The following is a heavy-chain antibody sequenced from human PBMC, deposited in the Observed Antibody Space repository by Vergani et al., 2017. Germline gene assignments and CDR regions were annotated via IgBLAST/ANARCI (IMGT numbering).Heavy chain of an antibody. CDR3: ARDHSIGGYYGSESYDY. Sequence: EVQLVESGGGLVQPGGSLRLSCAASGFTFSSYEMNWVRQAPGKGLEWVSYISSSGRTIYYADSVKGRFTISRDNAKNALYLQMNSLRAEDTAVYYCARDHSIGGYYGSESYDYWGQGTLVTVSS. D-gene: IGHD3-10*01. CDR1: GFTFSSYE. CDR2: ISSSGRTI. J-gene: IGHJ4*02. V-gene: IGHV3-48*03.